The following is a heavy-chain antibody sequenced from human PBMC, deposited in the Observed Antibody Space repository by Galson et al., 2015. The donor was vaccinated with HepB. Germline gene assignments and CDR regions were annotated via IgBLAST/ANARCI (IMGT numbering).Heavy chain of an antibody. J-gene: IGHJ4*02. V-gene: IGHV6-1*01. CDR2: TYYRSKWYY. CDR3: AKGHYSSSWYVGFDY. D-gene: IGHD6-13*01. CDR1: GDSVSSNSVA. Sequence: CAISGDSVSSNSVAWNWIRQSPSRGLEWLGRTYYRSKWYYDYAVSVKSRITINPDTSKNQLSLQLISVTPEDTAVYYCAKGHYSSSWYVGFDYWGQGTLVTVSS.